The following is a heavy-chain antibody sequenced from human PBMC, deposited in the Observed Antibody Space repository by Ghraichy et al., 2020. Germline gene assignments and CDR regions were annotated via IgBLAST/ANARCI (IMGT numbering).Heavy chain of an antibody. J-gene: IGHJ4*02. CDR2: IWYDGSNK. CDR1: GFTFSSYG. Sequence: GGSLRLSCAASGFTFSSYGMHWVRQAPGKGLEWVAVIWYDGSNKYYADSVKGRFTISRDNSKNTLYLQMNSLRAEDTAVYYCARDRYNYDFWSGYQAWDYWGQGTLVTVSS. D-gene: IGHD3-3*01. V-gene: IGHV3-33*01. CDR3: ARDRYNYDFWSGYQAWDY.